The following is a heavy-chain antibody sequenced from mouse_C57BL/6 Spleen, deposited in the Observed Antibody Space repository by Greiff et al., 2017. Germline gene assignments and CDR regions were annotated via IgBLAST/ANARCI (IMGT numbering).Heavy chain of an antibody. V-gene: IGHV14-1*01. J-gene: IGHJ2*01. Sequence: VQLKESGAELVRPGASVKLSCTASGFNITDYYMHWVKQRPEQGLEWIGRIAPEDGDTEYAPKFQGKATMTADTSSNTAYLQLSSLTSEDAAVYYCTTGGNFPFDYWGQGTTRTVSS. CDR2: IAPEDGDT. D-gene: IGHD2-1*01. CDR1: GFNITDYY. CDR3: TTGGNFPFDY.